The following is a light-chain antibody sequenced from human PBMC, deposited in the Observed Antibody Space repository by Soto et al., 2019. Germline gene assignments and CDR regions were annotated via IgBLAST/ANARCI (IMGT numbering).Light chain of an antibody. Sequence: DIVMTQTPLSLSVTPGQPASISCTSSQRLLHSDGQTYLFWYLQKPGQPPQLLIYEVSNRFTGVPDRFSGRGSETDSTLKVSRVEAEDVGVYYCMHSIQTPSTFGQGTKLEIK. J-gene: IGKJ2*01. CDR2: EVS. V-gene: IGKV2D-29*01. CDR3: MHSIQTPST. CDR1: QRLLHSDGQTY.